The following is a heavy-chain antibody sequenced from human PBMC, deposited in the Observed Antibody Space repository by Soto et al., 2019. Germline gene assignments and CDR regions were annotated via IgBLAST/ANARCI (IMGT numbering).Heavy chain of an antibody. J-gene: IGHJ3*02. V-gene: IGHV1-18*01. CDR2: ISAYNGNT. Sequence: ASVKVSCKASGYTFTSYGISWVRQAPGQGLEWMGWISAYNGNTNYAQKLQGRVTMTTDTSTSTAYMELRCLRSDDTAVYYCASINPTGDDAFDIWGQGTIVTVSS. D-gene: IGHD7-27*01. CDR1: GYTFTSYG. CDR3: ASINPTGDDAFDI.